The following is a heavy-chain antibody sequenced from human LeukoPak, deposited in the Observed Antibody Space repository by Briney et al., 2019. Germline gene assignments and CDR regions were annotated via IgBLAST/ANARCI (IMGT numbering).Heavy chain of an antibody. CDR3: ARLSSSWYQDWYFDL. CDR2: IYYSGST. J-gene: IGHJ2*01. V-gene: IGHV4-39*07. D-gene: IGHD6-13*01. Sequence: SETLSLTCTVSGVSITSSSYYWGWVRQPPGKGLDWIGSIYYSGSTYYNPSLESRVTILVDTSKNQFSLKLTSMTAADTAVYYCARLSSSWYQDWYFDLWGRGTLVTVSS. CDR1: GVSITSSSYY.